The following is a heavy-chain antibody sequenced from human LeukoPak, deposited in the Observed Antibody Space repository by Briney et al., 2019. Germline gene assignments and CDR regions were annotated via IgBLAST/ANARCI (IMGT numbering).Heavy chain of an antibody. V-gene: IGHV4-39*01. Sequence: SETLSLTCSVSSGSISSNYYWAWIRQPPGQGLEWIGSIYHSGTTYYNPSLESRVTISVDTSKNQFSLKLSSVTAADTAVYYCVRHSSGWGNFDYWGQGTLVTVSS. CDR2: IYHSGTT. CDR3: VRHSSGWGNFDY. D-gene: IGHD6-19*01. J-gene: IGHJ4*02. CDR1: SGSISSNYY.